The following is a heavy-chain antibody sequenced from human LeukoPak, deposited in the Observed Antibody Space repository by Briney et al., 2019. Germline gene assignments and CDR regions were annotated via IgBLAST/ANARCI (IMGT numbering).Heavy chain of an antibody. J-gene: IGHJ4*02. Sequence: GGSLRLSCAASGFRLSDHWMSWVRQAPGKGLEWVANIREDESEKKYMDSVKGRFTISRDNAKNSVFLQMNSLRGEDTAVYYYARDGRGGHNDYWGQGTLVTVSS. CDR2: IREDESEK. CDR3: ARDGRGGHNDY. CDR1: GFRLSDHW. V-gene: IGHV3-7*01. D-gene: IGHD1-1*01.